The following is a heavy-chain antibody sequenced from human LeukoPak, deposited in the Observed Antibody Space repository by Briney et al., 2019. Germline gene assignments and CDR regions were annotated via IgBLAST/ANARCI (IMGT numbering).Heavy chain of an antibody. J-gene: IGHJ6*03. CDR2: IYYSGST. V-gene: IGHV4-39*07. CDR3: AKHPRVQLVPPYYYYMDV. Sequence: SETLSLTCTVSGGSVSRSPYYWGWIRQPPGKGLEWIGNIYYSGSTYYNPSLKSRVTISVDTSKNQFSLKVTSVTAADTAVYYCAKHPRVQLVPPYYYYMDVWGKGTTVTVSS. D-gene: IGHD6-6*01. CDR1: GGSVSRSPYY.